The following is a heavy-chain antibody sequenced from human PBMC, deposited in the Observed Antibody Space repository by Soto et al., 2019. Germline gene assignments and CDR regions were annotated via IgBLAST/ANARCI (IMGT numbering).Heavy chain of an antibody. CDR3: ARVSASGWHVNGRDYFDS. J-gene: IGHJ4*02. CDR1: GFTFSNYY. D-gene: IGHD6-19*01. CDR2: ISSREVTV. V-gene: IGHV3-11*01. Sequence: LRLSFAASGFTFSNYYMTWIRQAPGKGLECLSYISSREVTVYYADSVKGRFTISRDNTKNSLYLQMTTLRDEDTAVYYCARVSASGWHVNGRDYFDSWGQGTLVTVSS.